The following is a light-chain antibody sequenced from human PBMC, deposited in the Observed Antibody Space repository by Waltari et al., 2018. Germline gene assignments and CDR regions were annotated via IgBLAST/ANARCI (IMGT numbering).Light chain of an antibody. V-gene: IGKV3-11*01. CDR3: QQRSNWPIT. CDR1: QSVSSY. J-gene: IGKJ5*01. CDR2: DAS. Sequence: EIVLTQSPATMSLPPGERATFSCRASQSVSSYLAWYQQKPCQAPRLLIYDASNRATGIPARFSGSGSGTDFTLTISSLEPEDFAVYYCQQRSNWPITFGQGTRLEIK.